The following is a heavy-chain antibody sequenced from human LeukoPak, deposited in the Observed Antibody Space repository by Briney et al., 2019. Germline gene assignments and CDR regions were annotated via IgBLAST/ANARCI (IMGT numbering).Heavy chain of an antibody. D-gene: IGHD3-22*01. CDR1: GFTFSSYA. V-gene: IGHV3-48*04. Sequence: GGSLRLSCAASGFTFSSYAMSWVRQAPGKGLEWISYISSSGRTIHYAESVKGRLTISRDNARNSLYLQIDSLRVEDTAVYYCARPLRSGYYLAFDYWGQGTLVTVSS. CDR3: ARPLRSGYYLAFDY. J-gene: IGHJ4*02. CDR2: ISSSGRTI.